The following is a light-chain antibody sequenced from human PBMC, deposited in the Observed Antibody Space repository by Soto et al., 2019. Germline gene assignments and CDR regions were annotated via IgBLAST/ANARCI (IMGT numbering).Light chain of an antibody. Sequence: EIVLTQSPATLSLSPGERATLSCRASQSVSSYLAWYQQKPGQAPRLLIYDASNRATGIPARFSGGGSGTEIIFTISSLEPEDFAVYYCQQRTNWLMYTFGQGTKLEIK. CDR3: QQRTNWLMYT. CDR1: QSVSSY. J-gene: IGKJ2*01. V-gene: IGKV3-11*01. CDR2: DAS.